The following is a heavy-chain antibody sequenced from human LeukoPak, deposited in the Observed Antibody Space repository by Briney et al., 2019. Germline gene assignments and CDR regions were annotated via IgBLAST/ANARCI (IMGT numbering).Heavy chain of an antibody. CDR2: INPSGGST. Sequence: GASVKVSCKASGYTFTSYYMHWVRQAPGQGLEWMGIINPSGGSTSYAQKFQGRVTMTRDMSTSTVYMELSSLRSEDTAVYYCARDRKRRDGYNLRGNYFDYWGQGTLVTVSS. CDR1: GYTFTSYY. V-gene: IGHV1-46*01. D-gene: IGHD5-24*01. CDR3: ARDRKRRDGYNLRGNYFDY. J-gene: IGHJ4*02.